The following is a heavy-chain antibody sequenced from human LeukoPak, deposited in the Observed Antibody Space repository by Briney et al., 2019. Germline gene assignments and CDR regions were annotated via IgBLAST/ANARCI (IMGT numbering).Heavy chain of an antibody. Sequence: PGGSLRLSCAASGFTFSSYWMSWVRQAPGKGLEWVANIKQDGSEKYYVDSVKGRFTISRDNAKNSLYLQMNSLRAEDTAVYYCARDSTAAASGMDVWGQGTTVTVFS. D-gene: IGHD6-13*01. J-gene: IGHJ6*02. CDR2: IKQDGSEK. CDR3: ARDSTAAASGMDV. V-gene: IGHV3-7*04. CDR1: GFTFSSYW.